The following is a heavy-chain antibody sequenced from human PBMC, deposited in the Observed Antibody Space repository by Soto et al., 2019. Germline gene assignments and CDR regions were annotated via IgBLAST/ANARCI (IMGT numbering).Heavy chain of an antibody. Sequence: GGSLRLSCAASGFTFSSYSMNWVRQAPGKGLEWVSSISSSSSYIYYADSVKGRFTISRDNAKNSLYLQMNSLRAEDTAVYYCAREVGSSAPRIAAGAFDIWGQGTMVTVSS. J-gene: IGHJ3*02. CDR3: AREVGSSAPRIAAGAFDI. CDR1: GFTFSSYS. V-gene: IGHV3-21*01. D-gene: IGHD6-13*01. CDR2: ISSSSSYI.